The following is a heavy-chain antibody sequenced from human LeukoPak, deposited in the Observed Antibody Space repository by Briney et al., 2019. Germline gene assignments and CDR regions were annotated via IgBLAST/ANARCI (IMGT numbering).Heavy chain of an antibody. V-gene: IGHV3-9*01. Sequence: GGSLRLSCAASGFTFDDYAMHWVRQAPGKGLEWVSGISWNSGSIGYADSVKGRFTISRDNAKNSLYLQMNSLRAEDTALYYCAKDTGDGYNRKGVDYWGQGTLVTVSS. J-gene: IGHJ4*02. D-gene: IGHD5-24*01. CDR1: GFTFDDYA. CDR2: ISWNSGSI. CDR3: AKDTGDGYNRKGVDY.